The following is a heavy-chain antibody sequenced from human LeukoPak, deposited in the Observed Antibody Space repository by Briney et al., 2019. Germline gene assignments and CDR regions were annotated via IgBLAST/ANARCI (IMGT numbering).Heavy chain of an antibody. CDR1: GFTFTSSA. V-gene: IGHV3-23*01. CDR3: AKEPHILTGYYTDYFDY. Sequence: PGGSLRLSCAASGFTFTSSAMSWVRQAPGKGLEWVSTISGSGHTTYYADSVKGRFTVSRDNSKNTLYLQMSSLRAEDTAVYFCAKEPHILTGYYTDYFDYWGQGTLSPSPQ. CDR2: ISGSGHTT. D-gene: IGHD3-9*01. J-gene: IGHJ4*02.